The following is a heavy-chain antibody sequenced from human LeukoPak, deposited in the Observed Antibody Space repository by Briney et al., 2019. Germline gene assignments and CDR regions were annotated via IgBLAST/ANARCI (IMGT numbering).Heavy chain of an antibody. Sequence: ASVKVSCKASGYTFTSYQIQWGRQAPGQGLEWLGVINPSGGGTSYAQKFQGRVTMTRDMSTSTVNMEHSSLRSEDTALSYWARDPWSGGIFYSHCDYWGRGTLVTVSS. CDR1: GYTFTSYQ. CDR3: ARDPWSGGIFYSHCDY. V-gene: IGHV1-46*01. J-gene: IGHJ4*02. D-gene: IGHD2-15*01. CDR2: INPSGGGT.